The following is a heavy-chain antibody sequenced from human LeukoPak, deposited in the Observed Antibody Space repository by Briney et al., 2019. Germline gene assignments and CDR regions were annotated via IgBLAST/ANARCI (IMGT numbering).Heavy chain of an antibody. D-gene: IGHD2-8*01. J-gene: IGHJ4*02. CDR3: VGGEPEILLDPPPTPFDY. Sequence: PGGSLRLSCAASGFTFRTYWMHWVRQAPGKGLVWVSRINTDGRTTNYADSVKGRFSISRDNSKDTLYLQMNSLRADDTAVYYCVGGEPEILLDPPPTPFDYWAREPWSPSPQ. V-gene: IGHV3-74*01. CDR1: GFTFRTYW. CDR2: INTDGRTT.